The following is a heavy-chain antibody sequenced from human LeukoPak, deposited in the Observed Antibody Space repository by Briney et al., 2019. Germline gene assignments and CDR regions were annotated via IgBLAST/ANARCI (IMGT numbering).Heavy chain of an antibody. CDR3: ARGGYSYGPGDY. V-gene: IGHV3-30-3*01. CDR2: ISYDGSNK. D-gene: IGHD5-18*01. CDR1: GFTFNSYA. J-gene: IGHJ4*02. Sequence: GGSLRLSCAASGFTFNSYAMHWVRQAPGKGLEWVAVISYDGSNKYYADSVKGRFTISRDNSKNTLYLQMNSLRAEDTAVYYCARGGYSYGPGDYWGQGTLVTVSS.